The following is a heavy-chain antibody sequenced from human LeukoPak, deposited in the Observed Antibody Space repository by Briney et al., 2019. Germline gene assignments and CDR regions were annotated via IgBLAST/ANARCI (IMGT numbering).Heavy chain of an antibody. V-gene: IGHV4-61*02. CDR2: IYTTGST. CDR3: ARGEGGATESGVFDI. D-gene: IGHD1-26*01. J-gene: IGHJ3*02. CDR1: GGSISSGSYY. Sequence: PSETLSLTCTVSGGSISSGSYYWSWIRQPAGKGLEWIGRIYTTGSTNYNPSPQSRVTISLDTSKNQFSLKLSSVTAADTAMYYCARGEGGATESGVFDIWGQGTMVTVTS.